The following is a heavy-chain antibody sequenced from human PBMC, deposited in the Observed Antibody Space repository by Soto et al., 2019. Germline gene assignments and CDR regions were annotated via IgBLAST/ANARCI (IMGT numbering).Heavy chain of an antibody. CDR3: AREALYDFWSGYYSYFDY. D-gene: IGHD3-3*01. Sequence: SVKVSCKASGGTFSSYAISWVRQAPGQGLEWMGGIIPIFGTANYAQKFQGRVTITADESTSTAYMELSSLRSEDTAVYYCAREALYDFWSGYYSYFDYWGQGTLVTVSS. CDR2: IIPIFGTA. CDR1: GGTFSSYA. V-gene: IGHV1-69*13. J-gene: IGHJ4*02.